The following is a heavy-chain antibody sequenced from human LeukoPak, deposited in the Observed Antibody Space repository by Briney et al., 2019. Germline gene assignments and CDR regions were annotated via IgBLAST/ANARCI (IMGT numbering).Heavy chain of an antibody. CDR3: ARGFPTLFDY. Sequence: SETLSLTCTVSGGSISDYYWNWIRQPPGKGLEWIGYIYYSGSTTYNPSLKSRVTMSVDTAKNQFSLKLRSVTAADTAVYYCARGFPTLFDYWGQGTLVTVSS. CDR1: GGSISDYY. J-gene: IGHJ4*02. V-gene: IGHV4-59*01. CDR2: IYYSGST.